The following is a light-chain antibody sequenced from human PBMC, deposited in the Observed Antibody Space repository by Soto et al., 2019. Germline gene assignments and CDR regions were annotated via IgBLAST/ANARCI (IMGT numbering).Light chain of an antibody. CDR2: EVS. CDR3: MQSTQLPPT. Sequence: VMTQSTLSLPVTLGQPASISCRSSQSLLRSDGYSYLDWYLQKPGQSPQLLIYEVSTRVSGVPDRFSGSGSGTDFTLDISRVETDDGGLYYCMQSTQLPPTFGQGTRLEI. CDR1: QSLLRSDGYSY. J-gene: IGKJ5*01. V-gene: IGKV2D-29*02.